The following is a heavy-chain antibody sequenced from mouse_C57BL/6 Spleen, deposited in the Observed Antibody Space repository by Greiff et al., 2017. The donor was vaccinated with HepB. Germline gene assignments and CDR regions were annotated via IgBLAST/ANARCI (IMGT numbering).Heavy chain of an antibody. CDR1: GFSFNTYA. J-gene: IGHJ3*01. V-gene: IGHV10-1*01. CDR3: VRSTEGFAY. CDR2: IRSKSNNYAT. D-gene: IGHD4-1*02. Sequence: EVKLQESGGGLVQPKGSLKLSCAASGFSFNTYAMNWVRQAPGKGLEWVARIRSKSNNYATYYADSVKDRFTISRDDSESMLYLQMNNLKTEDTAMYYCVRSTEGFAYWGQGTLVTVSA.